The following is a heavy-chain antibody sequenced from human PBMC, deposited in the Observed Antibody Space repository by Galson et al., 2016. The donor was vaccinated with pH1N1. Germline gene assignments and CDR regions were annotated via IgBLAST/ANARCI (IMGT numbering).Heavy chain of an antibody. CDR1: GYSVTRYY. J-gene: IGHJ4*02. CDR2: IDPSDGTT. V-gene: IGHV1-46*01. CDR3: ARRYYFDY. Sequence: SVKVSCKASGYSVTRYYMHWVRQAPGQGLEWMGIIDPSDGTTTYSQKFQGRITMTRDTPTNSVYMELSSLTSGDTAVYYCARRYYFDYWGQGTLITVSS.